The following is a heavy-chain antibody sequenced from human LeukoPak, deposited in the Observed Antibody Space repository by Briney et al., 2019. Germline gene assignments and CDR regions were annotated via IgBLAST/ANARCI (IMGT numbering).Heavy chain of an antibody. J-gene: IGHJ3*02. CDR2: INSDGSST. CDR3: VRANYRDAFDI. D-gene: IGHD5-24*01. CDR1: GFTFSSYW. V-gene: IGHV3-74*01. Sequence: GGSLRLSCAASGFTFSSYWMHWDRQAPGKGLVWVSRINSDGSSTSYADSVKGRFTISRDNAKNTLYLQMNSLRAEDTAVYYCVRANYRDAFDIWGQGTMVTVSS.